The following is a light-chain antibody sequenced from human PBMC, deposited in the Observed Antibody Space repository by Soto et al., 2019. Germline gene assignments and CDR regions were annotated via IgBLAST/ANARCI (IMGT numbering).Light chain of an antibody. Sequence: QSVLTQPASVSGSPGQSITISCTGTSSDIGAYNFVSWYQQHPGKAPKLMLYDVNIRPSGVSNRFSGSKSGNTASLTISGLQAEDEADSYCTAWTTSTTMIFVGGTKVTV. J-gene: IGLJ2*01. CDR2: DVN. CDR1: SSDIGAYNF. CDR3: TAWTTSTTMI. V-gene: IGLV2-14*03.